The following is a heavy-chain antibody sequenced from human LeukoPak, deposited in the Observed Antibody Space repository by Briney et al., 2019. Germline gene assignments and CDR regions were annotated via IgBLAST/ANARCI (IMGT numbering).Heavy chain of an antibody. J-gene: IGHJ4*02. CDR1: GFTFDNYA. D-gene: IGHD5-18*01. Sequence: GGSLRLSCAASGFTFDNYAMTWVRQAPGRGLEWVSTTSNTGGSTYYADSVKGRFTISRDNSKNSLYLQMNSLRAEDTAVYYCARGSYGPDYWGQGTLVTVSS. CDR2: TSNTGGST. V-gene: IGHV3-23*01. CDR3: ARGSYGPDY.